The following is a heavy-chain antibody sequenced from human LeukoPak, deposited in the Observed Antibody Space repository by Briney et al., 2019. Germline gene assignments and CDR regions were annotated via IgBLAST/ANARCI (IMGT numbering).Heavy chain of an antibody. J-gene: IGHJ6*02. V-gene: IGHV3-23*01. Sequence: GGSLRLSCAASGFIFTSYAMSWVRQAPGKGLEWVSAISGSGGSTYYADSVKGRFTISRDNSKNTLYLQMNSLRAEDTAVYYCAKVLNIWFGELRGYYGMDVWGQGTTVTVSS. D-gene: IGHD3-10*01. CDR3: AKVLNIWFGELRGYYGMDV. CDR1: GFIFTSYA. CDR2: ISGSGGST.